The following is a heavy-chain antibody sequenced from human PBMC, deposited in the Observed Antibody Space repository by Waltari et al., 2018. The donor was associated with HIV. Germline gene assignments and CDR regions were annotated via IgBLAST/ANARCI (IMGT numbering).Heavy chain of an antibody. CDR1: GYTFANYD. Sequence: QEQLVQSGAEVKKPGASIKVSCKASGYTFANYDINWVRQAAGQGPEWMGEMNTKSGNTGYAQKFQVRGFMTRNTSTNTAYMELSNLTSEDTAVYYCARRSRSSGWSDVSLTWFDPWGQGTLVSVSS. CDR2: MNTKSGNT. V-gene: IGHV1-8*01. J-gene: IGHJ5*02. CDR3: ARRSRSSGWSDVSLTWFDP. D-gene: IGHD6-19*01.